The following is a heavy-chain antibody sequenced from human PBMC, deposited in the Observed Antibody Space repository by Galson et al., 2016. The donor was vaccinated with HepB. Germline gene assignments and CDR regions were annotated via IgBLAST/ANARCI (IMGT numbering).Heavy chain of an antibody. CDR1: GYTFTNYC. J-gene: IGHJ6*02. V-gene: IGHV3-30*02. Sequence: SLRVSCTASGYTFTNYCIHWVHQVHAQGLEWLAFVCPSDSNASYAEDSQGGFTISRDNSKNTLDLQMNSLRAEDTAVYYCAKDRDSHGYVVGYGLDVWGQGTTVTVSS. CDR2: VCPSDSNA. CDR3: AKDRDSHGYVVGYGLDV. D-gene: IGHD5-18*01.